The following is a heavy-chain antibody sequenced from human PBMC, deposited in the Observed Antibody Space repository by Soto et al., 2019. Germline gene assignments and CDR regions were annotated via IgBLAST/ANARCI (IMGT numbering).Heavy chain of an antibody. CDR3: AKGVVREPAYFDS. Sequence: QVQMVESGGGVVQPGRSLRLSCAVSGFTFSAFAMYWVRQAPGKGLEWVALISYDGRNEDYAESVRGRFTISRDNSKNTLYLDMDRLSAEDSAVYFCAKGVVREPAYFDSWGQGTLVTVSS. D-gene: IGHD3-10*01. CDR2: ISYDGRNE. J-gene: IGHJ4*02. CDR1: GFTFSAFA. V-gene: IGHV3-30*18.